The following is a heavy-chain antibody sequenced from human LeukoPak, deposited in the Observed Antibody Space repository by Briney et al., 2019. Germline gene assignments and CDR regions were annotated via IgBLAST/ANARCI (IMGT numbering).Heavy chain of an antibody. CDR3: ARVNRVTGNENFDY. V-gene: IGHV4-34*01. CDR2: INHSGST. CDR1: GGSFSGYY. Sequence: SETLSLTCAVYGGSFSGYYWSWIRQPPGKGLEWIGEINHSGSTNYNPSLKSRVTISVDTSKNQFSLKLSSVTAADTAVYYCARVNRVTGNENFDYWGQGTLVTVSS. D-gene: IGHD2-21*02. J-gene: IGHJ4*02.